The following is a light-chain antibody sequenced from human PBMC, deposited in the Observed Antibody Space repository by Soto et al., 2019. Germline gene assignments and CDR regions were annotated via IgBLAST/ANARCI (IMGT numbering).Light chain of an antibody. J-gene: IGKJ1*01. Sequence: DIQMTQSPSTLPASVGDRVTISCRASQTVERWLAWYQQKPGKAPKLLISDVSTLERGVPSRFSGSGSATEFTLTISGLQSDDFATYYCHQDKDHVWTFGQGTKV. V-gene: IGKV1-5*01. CDR3: HQDKDHVWT. CDR2: DVS. CDR1: QTVERW.